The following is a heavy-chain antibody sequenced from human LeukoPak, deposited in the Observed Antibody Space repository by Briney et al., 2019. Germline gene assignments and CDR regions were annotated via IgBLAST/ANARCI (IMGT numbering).Heavy chain of an antibody. J-gene: IGHJ4*02. Sequence: GRSLRLSCAASGFTFRSYGMHWVRQAPGKGLEWVAVISFDGNNKYYADSVKGRFTISRDNSKNTLYLQMNSLRAEDTAVYYCATSTLILRLIFDYWGQGTLVTVSS. CDR3: ATSTLILRLIFDY. V-gene: IGHV3-30*03. D-gene: IGHD4-17*01. CDR1: GFTFRSYG. CDR2: ISFDGNNK.